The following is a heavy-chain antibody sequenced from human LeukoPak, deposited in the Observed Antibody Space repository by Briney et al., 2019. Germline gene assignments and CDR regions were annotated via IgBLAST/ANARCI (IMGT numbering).Heavy chain of an antibody. V-gene: IGHV1-69*06. Sequence: ASVKVSCKASGGTFSSYAISWVRQAPGQGLEWMGGIIPIFGTANYAQKFQGRVTITADKSTSTAYMELSSLRSEDTAVYYCARGPLLVRGVIWMYYFDYWGQGTLVTVSS. CDR3: ARGPLLVRGVIWMYYFDY. J-gene: IGHJ4*02. CDR1: GGTFSSYA. CDR2: IIPIFGTA. D-gene: IGHD3-10*01.